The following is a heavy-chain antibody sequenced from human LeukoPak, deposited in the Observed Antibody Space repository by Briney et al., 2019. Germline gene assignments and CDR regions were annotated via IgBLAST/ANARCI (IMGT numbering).Heavy chain of an antibody. J-gene: IGHJ4*02. CDR1: GFIFRNYA. D-gene: IGHD4/OR15-4a*01. CDR3: AKASGALGAPLYDY. CDR2: ISDNGGGT. Sequence: GGSLRLSCVASGFIFRNYAMSWVRQAPGEGLEWVSGISDNGGGTYYADSVKGRFTISRDNSKNMLYLQMNSLRAEDTAVYYCAKASGALGAPLYDYWGQGILVTGSS. V-gene: IGHV3-23*01.